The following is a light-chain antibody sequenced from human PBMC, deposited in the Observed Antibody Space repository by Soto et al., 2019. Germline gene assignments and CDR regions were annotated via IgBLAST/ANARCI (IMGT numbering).Light chain of an antibody. J-gene: IGLJ3*02. CDR2: QNY. CDR3: QAWDTITV. Sequence: SYELTQPPSVSVSPGQTASITCSGDKLGDKYASWYQQKPGQSPILVIYQNYRRPSGIPERFSGSSSGNTATLTISGTQALDEADYYCQAWDTITVFGGGTKLTVL. V-gene: IGLV3-1*01. CDR1: KLGDKY.